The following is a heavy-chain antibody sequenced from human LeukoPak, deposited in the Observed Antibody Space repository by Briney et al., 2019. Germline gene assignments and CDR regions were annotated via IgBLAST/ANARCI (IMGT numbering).Heavy chain of an antibody. J-gene: IGHJ4*02. CDR2: ISGSGGST. CDR1: GFTFSSYA. D-gene: IGHD3-3*01. V-gene: IGHV3-23*01. Sequence: PGGSLRLSCAASGFTFSSYAMSWVRQAPGKGLEWVSAISGSGGSTYYADSVKGRFTISRDNSKNTLYLQMNSLRAEDTAVYHCAKDRPVLRFLEWSNGEAERFDYWGQGTLVTVSS. CDR3: AKDRPVLRFLEWSNGEAERFDY.